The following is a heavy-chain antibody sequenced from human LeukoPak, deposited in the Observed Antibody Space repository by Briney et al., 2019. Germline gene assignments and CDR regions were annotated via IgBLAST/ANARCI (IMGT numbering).Heavy chain of an antibody. J-gene: IGHJ4*02. CDR2: IRYDGSNK. CDR3: AKDPEVRRVSGIAAAGPPFDY. D-gene: IGHD6-13*01. Sequence: GGSLRLSCAASGFTFSSYGMHWVRQAPGKGLEWVAFIRYDGSNKYYADSVEGRFTISRDNSKNTLYLQMNSLRAEDTAVYYCAKDPEVRRVSGIAAAGPPFDYWGQGTLVTVSS. V-gene: IGHV3-30*02. CDR1: GFTFSSYG.